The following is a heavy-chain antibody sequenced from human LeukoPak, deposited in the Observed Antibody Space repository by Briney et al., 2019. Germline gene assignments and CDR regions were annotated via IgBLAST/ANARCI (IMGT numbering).Heavy chain of an antibody. D-gene: IGHD6-13*01. CDR1: GFTFSSYA. Sequence: PGGSLGLSCAASGFTFSSYAMSWVRQAPGKGLEWVSAISGSGGSTYYADSVKGRFTISRDNSKNTLYLQMNSLRAEDTAVYYCAKDRVRTGYSSSWLLDFDYWGQGTLVTVSS. CDR3: AKDRVRTGYSSSWLLDFDY. V-gene: IGHV3-23*01. CDR2: ISGSGGST. J-gene: IGHJ4*02.